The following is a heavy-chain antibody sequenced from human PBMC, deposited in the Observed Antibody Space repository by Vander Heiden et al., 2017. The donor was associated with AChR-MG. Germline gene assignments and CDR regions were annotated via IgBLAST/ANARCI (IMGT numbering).Heavy chain of an antibody. CDR3: AKDLPVDYDDRGY. CDR2: VSFDGVSK. D-gene: IGHD3-22*01. Sequence: QMQMVESGGGVVQPGTSLRLSCEASGFTLTNYAMHWVRQAPDKGLEWLASVSFDGVSKFYSDSVKGRFTISTDTSQNTLYLQMNSLRPEDTAVYYCAKDLPVDYDDRGYWGLGTLVIVSS. V-gene: IGHV3-30*18. J-gene: IGHJ1*01. CDR1: GFTLTNYA.